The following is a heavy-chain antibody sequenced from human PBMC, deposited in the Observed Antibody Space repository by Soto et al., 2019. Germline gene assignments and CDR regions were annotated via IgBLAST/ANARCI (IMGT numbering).Heavy chain of an antibody. D-gene: IGHD6-6*01. V-gene: IGHV3-23*01. J-gene: IGHJ6*02. CDR2: ISGTGDRT. Sequence: EVQLLESGGGLVQPGGSLRLSCAASGFTFNSHAMGWVRQAPGKGLYWVASISGTGDRTQYADSVKGRFTISRDNAKNTLYLQMNSLRAEDTAVYYCARYSRSSAGYYFGMDVWGQGTTVTVSS. CDR3: ARYSRSSAGYYFGMDV. CDR1: GFTFNSHA.